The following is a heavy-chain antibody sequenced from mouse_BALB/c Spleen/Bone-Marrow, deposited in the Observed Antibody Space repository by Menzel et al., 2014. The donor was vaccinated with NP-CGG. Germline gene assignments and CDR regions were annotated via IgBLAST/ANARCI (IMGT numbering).Heavy chain of an antibody. J-gene: IGHJ3*01. Sequence: EVKLMESGAELVKPGASVKLSCTASGFNIKDTYMHRVKQRPEQGLEWIGRIDPANGNTKYDPKFQGKATITADTSSNTAYLQLSSLTSEDTAVYYCASYYYGSSLFAYWGQGTLVTVSA. D-gene: IGHD1-1*01. V-gene: IGHV14-3*02. CDR2: IDPANGNT. CDR1: GFNIKDTY. CDR3: ASYYYGSSLFAY.